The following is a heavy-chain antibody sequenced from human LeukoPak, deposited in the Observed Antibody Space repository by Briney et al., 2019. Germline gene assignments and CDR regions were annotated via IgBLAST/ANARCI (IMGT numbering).Heavy chain of an antibody. CDR2: IYYSGST. Sequence: SETLSLTCTVSGGPISSYYWSWIRQPPGKGLEWIGYIYYSGSTNYNPSLKSRVTISVDTSKNQFSLKLSSVTAADTAVYYCARLGTGTKDFDYWGQGTLVTVSS. CDR3: ARLGTGTKDFDY. J-gene: IGHJ4*02. D-gene: IGHD1/OR15-1a*01. V-gene: IGHV4-59*08. CDR1: GGPISSYY.